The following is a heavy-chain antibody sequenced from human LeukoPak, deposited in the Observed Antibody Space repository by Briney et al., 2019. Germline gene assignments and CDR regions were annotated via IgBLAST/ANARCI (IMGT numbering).Heavy chain of an antibody. Sequence: PSQTLSLTCTVSGGSISSGGYYWSWIRQHPGKGLEWIRYIYYSGSTYYNPSLKSRVTISVDTPKNQFSLKLSSVTAADTAVYYCARRIAAAGTFDYWGQGTLVTVSS. CDR3: ARRIAAAGTFDY. CDR1: GGSISSGGYY. CDR2: IYYSGST. V-gene: IGHV4-31*03. J-gene: IGHJ4*02. D-gene: IGHD6-13*01.